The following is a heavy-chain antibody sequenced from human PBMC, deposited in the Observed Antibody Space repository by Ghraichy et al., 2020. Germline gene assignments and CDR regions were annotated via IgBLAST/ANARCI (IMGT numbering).Heavy chain of an antibody. V-gene: IGHV1-69*13. J-gene: IGHJ4*02. Sequence: SVKVSCKASGGTFSSYAISWVRQAPGLGLEWMGGIIPIFGTANYAQKFQGRVTITADESTSTAYMELSSLRSEDTAVYYCASGIVDYYDSSGYGLVDYWGQGTLVTVSS. CDR2: IIPIFGTA. CDR3: ASGIVDYYDSSGYGLVDY. CDR1: GGTFSSYA. D-gene: IGHD3-22*01.